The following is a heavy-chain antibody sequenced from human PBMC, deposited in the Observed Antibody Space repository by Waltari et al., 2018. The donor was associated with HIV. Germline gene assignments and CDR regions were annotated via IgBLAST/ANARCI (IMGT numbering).Heavy chain of an antibody. Sequence: QVQLQESGPGLVKPSQTLSLTCTVSGGSISSGSYYWSWIRQPAGKGLEWIGRIYTSGSTNYNPSLKSRVTISVDTSKNQFSLKLSSVTAADTAVYYCAREVQLEHARGFSFDYWGQGTLVTVSS. CDR1: GGSISSGSYY. V-gene: IGHV4-61*02. D-gene: IGHD1-1*01. CDR2: IYTSGST. J-gene: IGHJ4*02. CDR3: AREVQLEHARGFSFDY.